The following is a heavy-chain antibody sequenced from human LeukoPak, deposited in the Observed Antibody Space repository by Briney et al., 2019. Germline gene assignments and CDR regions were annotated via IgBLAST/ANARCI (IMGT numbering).Heavy chain of an antibody. CDR3: ARDGSGRDIDY. D-gene: IGHD1-26*01. V-gene: IGHV3-33*01. Sequence: GGSLRLSCAASGLTFTNYGWHWVRQAPGKGLVWLAVISHDGGNKHYADSVKGRFTISRDDSKKTVYLEMNSLRVEDTALYYCARDGSGRDIDYWGQGTLVTVSS. CDR1: GLTFTNYG. CDR2: ISHDGGNK. J-gene: IGHJ4*02.